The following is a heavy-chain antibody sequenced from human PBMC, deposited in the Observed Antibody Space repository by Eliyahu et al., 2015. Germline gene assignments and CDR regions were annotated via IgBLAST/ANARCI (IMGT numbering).Heavy chain of an antibody. CDR3: AKAYFYDSSGYRTGPYDY. D-gene: IGHD3-22*01. J-gene: IGHJ4*02. V-gene: IGHV3-23*01. CDR2: IXHSVCST. Sequence: SRGRLGAGQGXAWXSXIXHSVCSTYYADSVKGRFTISTDKSKNTLYLQMNSLRAEDTALYYCAKAYFYDSSGYRTGPYDYWGQGTLVTVSS.